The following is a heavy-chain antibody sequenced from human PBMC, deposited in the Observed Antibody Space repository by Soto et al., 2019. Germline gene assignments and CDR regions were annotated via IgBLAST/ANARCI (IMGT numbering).Heavy chain of an antibody. Sequence: LRLSCAASGFVFTNFWMHWVRHVPGKGLVWVARIDTSGHSTNYAESVKGRFTISRDNAKNTVSLQMNSLRVEDTGVYYCAKDSWYFDLWSQGSQVTVSS. CDR2: IDTSGHST. V-gene: IGHV3-74*01. CDR1: GFVFTNFW. D-gene: IGHD6-13*01. J-gene: IGHJ4*02. CDR3: AKDSWYFDL.